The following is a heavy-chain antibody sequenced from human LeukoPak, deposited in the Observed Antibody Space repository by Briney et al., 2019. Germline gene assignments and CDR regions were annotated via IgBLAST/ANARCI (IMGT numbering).Heavy chain of an antibody. V-gene: IGHV3-49*04. Sequence: GGSLRLSCTASGFTFGDYAMSWVRQAPGKGLEWVGFIRSKAYGGTTGYAASVKGRFTISRDDSKSIAYLQMNSLKTEDTAVYYCTRYSGYDFALGAQGFDYWGQGTLVTVSS. CDR2: IRSKAYGGTT. CDR3: TRYSGYDFALGAQGFDY. J-gene: IGHJ4*02. D-gene: IGHD5-12*01. CDR1: GFTFGDYA.